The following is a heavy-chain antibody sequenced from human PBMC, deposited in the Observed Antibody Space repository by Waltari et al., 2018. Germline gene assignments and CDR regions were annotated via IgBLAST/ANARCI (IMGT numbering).Heavy chain of an antibody. CDR1: GFTFSSYS. D-gene: IGHD1-26*01. J-gene: IGHJ3*02. CDR3: ARDREWELPSDI. CDR2: ISSSSSTI. Sequence: EVQLVESGGGLVQPGGSLRLSCAASGFTFSSYSMNWVRQAPGKGLEWFSYISSSSSTIYYADSVKGRFTISRDNAKNSLYLQMNSLRAEDTAVYYCARDREWELPSDIWGQGTMVTVSS. V-gene: IGHV3-48*04.